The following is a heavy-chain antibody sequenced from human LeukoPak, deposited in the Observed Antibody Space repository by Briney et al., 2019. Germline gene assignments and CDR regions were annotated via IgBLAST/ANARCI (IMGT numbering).Heavy chain of an antibody. D-gene: IGHD3-10*01. CDR2: IYHSGST. CDR3: ARHQFGDHDVFDI. Sequence: KTSETLSLTCAVSGYLISSGYYWGWFRQPHGKGLEWIGGIYHSGSTQHNPSLKSRITISVDTSKNQFSLKFNSVTAGDRAVYYCARHQFGDHDVFDIWGQGTMVTVSS. V-gene: IGHV4-38-2*01. CDR1: GYLISSGYY. J-gene: IGHJ3*02.